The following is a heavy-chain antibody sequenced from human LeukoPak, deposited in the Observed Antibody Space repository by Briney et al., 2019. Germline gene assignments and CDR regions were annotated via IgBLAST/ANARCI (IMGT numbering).Heavy chain of an antibody. J-gene: IGHJ6*04. CDR3: ARRGRASYADYYYGMDV. CDR2: ISSSSSYT. Sequence: GGSLRLSCAASGFTFSDYYMSWIRQAPGKGLEWVSYISSSSSYTNYADSVKGRFTISRDNAKNSLYLQVNSLRAEDTAVYYCARRGRASYADYYYGMDVWGKGTTVTVSS. D-gene: IGHD1-26*01. V-gene: IGHV3-11*06. CDR1: GFTFSDYY.